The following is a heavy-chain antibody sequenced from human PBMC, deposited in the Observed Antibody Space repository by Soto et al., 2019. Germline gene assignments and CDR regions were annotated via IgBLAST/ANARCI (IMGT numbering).Heavy chain of an antibody. V-gene: IGHV1-69*12. J-gene: IGHJ4*02. Sequence: QVQLVQSGAEVKKPGSSVKVSCKASGGTFRSYAISWVRQAPGQGLEWMGGIIPIFGTANYAQKFQGRVTITADDSTSTAYMVRISLSSEDTAVYYCARSYGGNLVDPVDYWCQGTLVTVSS. CDR2: IIPIFGTA. CDR1: GGTFRSYA. CDR3: ARSYGGNLVDPVDY. D-gene: IGHD4-17*01.